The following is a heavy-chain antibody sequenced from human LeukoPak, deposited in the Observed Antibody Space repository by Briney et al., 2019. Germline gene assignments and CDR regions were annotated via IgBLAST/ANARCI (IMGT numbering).Heavy chain of an antibody. CDR3: ARAQSGYYYGGFDY. J-gene: IGHJ4*02. CDR1: GGSISSYY. D-gene: IGHD3-22*01. Sequence: SETLSLTCTVSGGSISSYYWSWIRQPPGKGLEWIGYTYYSGSTNYNPSLKSRVTISVDTSKNQFSLNLSSVTAADTAVYYCARAQSGYYYGGFDYWGQGTLVTVSS. V-gene: IGHV4-59*01. CDR2: TYYSGST.